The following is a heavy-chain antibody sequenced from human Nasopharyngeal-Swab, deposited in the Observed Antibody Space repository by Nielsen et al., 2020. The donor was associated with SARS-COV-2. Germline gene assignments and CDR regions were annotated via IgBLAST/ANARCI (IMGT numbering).Heavy chain of an antibody. V-gene: IGHV4-34*01. CDR3: ARGNFWSGYYRYGMDV. CDR2: INHSGST. D-gene: IGHD3-3*01. J-gene: IGHJ6*02. Sequence: SETLSLTCAVYGGSFSGYYWSWIRQPPGKGLEWIGEINHSGSTNYNPSLKSRVTISVDTSKNQFSLKLSSVTAADTAVYYCARGNFWSGYYRYGMDVWSQGTTFTVSS. CDR1: GGSFSGYY.